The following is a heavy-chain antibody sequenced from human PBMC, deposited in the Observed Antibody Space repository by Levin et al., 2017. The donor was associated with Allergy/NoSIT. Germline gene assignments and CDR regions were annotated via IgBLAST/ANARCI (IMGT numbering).Heavy chain of an antibody. J-gene: IGHJ4*02. V-gene: IGHV3-30*18. CDR2: ISYDGSNK. CDR3: AKVGLGGGSCYNY. Sequence: GESLKISCAASGFTFSSYGMHWVRQAPGKGLEWVAVISYDGSNKYYADSVKGRFTISRDNSKNTLYLQMNSLSVLDPAVYYCAKVGLGGGSCYNYWGQGTLVTVSS. D-gene: IGHD2-15*01. CDR1: GFTFSSYG.